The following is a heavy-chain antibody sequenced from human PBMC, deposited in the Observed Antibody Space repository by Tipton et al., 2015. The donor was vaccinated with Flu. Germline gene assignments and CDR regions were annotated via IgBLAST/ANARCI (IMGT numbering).Heavy chain of an antibody. CDR3: AREGRREQLALDY. D-gene: IGHD6-6*01. J-gene: IGHJ4*02. V-gene: IGHV4-39*07. CDR2: IYYSGST. Sequence: LRLSCTVSGGSISSSSYYWGWIRQPPGKGLEWIGSIYYSGSTYYNPSLKGRVTISVDTSKNQFSLKLSPVTAADTAVYYCAREGRREQLALDYWGQGTLVTVSS. CDR1: GGSISSSSYY.